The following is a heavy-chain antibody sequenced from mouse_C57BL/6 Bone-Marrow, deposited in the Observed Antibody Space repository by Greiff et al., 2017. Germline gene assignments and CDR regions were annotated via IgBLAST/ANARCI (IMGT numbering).Heavy chain of an antibody. Sequence: DVKLVESGGGLVKPGGSLKLSCAASGFTFSSYAMSWVRQTPEKRLEWVATISDGGSYTYYPDNVKGRFTISRDNAKNNLYLQMSHLKSEDTAMYYCARGVLRRHYYCDYWGQGTTLTVSS. V-gene: IGHV5-4*03. CDR1: GFTFSSYA. CDR3: ARGVLRRHYYCDY. CDR2: ISDGGSYT. J-gene: IGHJ2*01. D-gene: IGHD2-12*01.